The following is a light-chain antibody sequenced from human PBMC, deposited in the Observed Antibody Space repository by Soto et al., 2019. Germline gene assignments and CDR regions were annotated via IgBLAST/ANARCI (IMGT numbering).Light chain of an antibody. J-gene: IGKJ4*01. CDR2: GAS. CDR1: QSVRST. Sequence: VLPQSPDTLSLSPGDRATLSCRASQSVRSTFLAWYQQKPGQAPRLLIYGASNRAAGIPERFSGSASGTEFTLTISSLQSEDFAVYYCQQYNSWPLTFGGGTKVEIK. CDR3: QQYNSWPLT. V-gene: IGKV3D-15*01.